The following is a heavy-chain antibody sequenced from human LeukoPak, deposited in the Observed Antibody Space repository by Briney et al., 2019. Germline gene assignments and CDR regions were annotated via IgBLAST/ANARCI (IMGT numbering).Heavy chain of an antibody. J-gene: IGHJ3*02. V-gene: IGHV4-39*01. Sequence: SETLSLTCTASGGSISSNSFYWGWIRQPPGKGLEWIGSTYYSGSTYYNPSLKSRVTISVDTFKKQFSLNLRSVSAADTAVYYCARHLRHNPIGAFDIWGQGTMVTVSS. D-gene: IGHD1-1*01. CDR2: TYYSGST. CDR3: ARHLRHNPIGAFDI. CDR1: GGSISSNSFY.